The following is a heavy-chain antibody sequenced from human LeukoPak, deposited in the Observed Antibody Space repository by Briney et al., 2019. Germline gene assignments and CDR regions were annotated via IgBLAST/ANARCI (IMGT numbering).Heavy chain of an antibody. V-gene: IGHV3-48*02. CDR2: ISGSSSST. J-gene: IGHJ4*02. D-gene: IGHD4-23*01. CDR1: GFTFSIYR. Sequence: GGSLRLSCAASGFTFSIYRMNRVHQAPGKGLEWVSFISGSSSSTFYADSGKGRFTVSRNNAKNTLYLQMNSLRDEDTAVYYCARNPGGIGDYWGQGTLVTVSS. CDR3: ARNPGGIGDY.